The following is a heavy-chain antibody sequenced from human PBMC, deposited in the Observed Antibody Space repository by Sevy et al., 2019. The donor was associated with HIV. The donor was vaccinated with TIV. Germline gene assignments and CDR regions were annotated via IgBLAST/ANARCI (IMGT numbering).Heavy chain of an antibody. V-gene: IGHV3-30*18. CDR1: GFTFSSYG. D-gene: IGHD6-19*01. CDR3: AKDQRGGAVAPDFDY. J-gene: IGHJ4*02. Sequence: GESLKISCAASGFTFSSYGMHWVRQAPGKGLEGVAVISYDGSNKYYADSVKGRFNIFGENSKNTLYLQMNSLRAEDTAVYYCAKDQRGGAVAPDFDYWGQGTLVTVSS. CDR2: ISYDGSNK.